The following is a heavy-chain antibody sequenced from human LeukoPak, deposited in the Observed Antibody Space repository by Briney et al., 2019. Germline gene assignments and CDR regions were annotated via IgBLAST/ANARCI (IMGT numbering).Heavy chain of an antibody. D-gene: IGHD4-17*01. J-gene: IGHJ3*02. Sequence: SETLSLTCAVYGGSFSGYYWSWIRQPPGKGLEWIGEINHSGSTNYNPSLKSRVTISVDTSKNQFSLKLSSVTAADTAVYYCARDRGTTVSTYGFSRDAFGIWGQGTMVTVSS. CDR1: GGSFSGYY. V-gene: IGHV4-34*01. CDR3: ARDRGTTVSTYGFSRDAFGI. CDR2: INHSGST.